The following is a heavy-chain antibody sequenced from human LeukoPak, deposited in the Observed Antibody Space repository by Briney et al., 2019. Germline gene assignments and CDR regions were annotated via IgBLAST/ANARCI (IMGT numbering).Heavy chain of an antibody. D-gene: IGHD5-18*01. V-gene: IGHV4-61*01. CDR2: IYYSGST. CDR3: ARGQYSYGYI. CDR1: GYSISSGYY. J-gene: IGHJ4*02. Sequence: SETLSLTCTISGYSISSGYYWGWIRQPPGKGLEWIGYIYYSGSTNYNPSLKSRVTISVDTSKNQFSLKLSSVTAADTAVYYCARGQYSYGYIWGQGTLVTVSS.